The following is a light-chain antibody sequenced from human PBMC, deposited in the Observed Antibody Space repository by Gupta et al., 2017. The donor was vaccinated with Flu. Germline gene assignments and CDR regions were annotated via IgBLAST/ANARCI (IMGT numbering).Light chain of an antibody. CDR2: DDS. CDR1: NIGRET. V-gene: IGLV3-21*02. J-gene: IGLJ3*02. Sequence: GLTARITCAGNNIGRETVHWYQQKPGQAPVLVVCDDSDRPSGIPERFSGSNSGNRATLTISRVEDGDEADYYCQVWDTNNDHWVFGGGTMLTVL. CDR3: QVWDTNNDHWV.